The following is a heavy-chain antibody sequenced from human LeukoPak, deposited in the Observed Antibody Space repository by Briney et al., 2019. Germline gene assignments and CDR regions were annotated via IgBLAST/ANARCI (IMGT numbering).Heavy chain of an antibody. D-gene: IGHD3-3*01. CDR3: AREYDFWGQFDP. V-gene: IGHV4-4*09. CDR1: GGSIIMYY. J-gene: IGHJ5*02. CDR2: IYTSGST. Sequence: SDTLSLTGTLSGGSIIMYYRGWTRPPQGQGLEGSGYIYTSGSTNYNPSLKSRVTISVDASKNQFSLKLSSVTAADTAVYYCAREYDFWGQFDPWGQRTLVTVSS.